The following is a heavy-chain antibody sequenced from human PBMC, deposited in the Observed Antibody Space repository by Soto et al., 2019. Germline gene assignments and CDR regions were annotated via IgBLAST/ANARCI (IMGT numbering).Heavy chain of an antibody. J-gene: IGHJ4*02. V-gene: IGHV3-64*01. Sequence: WGSLRLSCAASGFTFSGSAMHWVCQAPGKGLEYVSAISSNGGSTYYANSVKGRFTISRDNSKNTLYLQMGSLRAEDMAVYYCARGPGYYFDYWGQGTLVTVSS. CDR1: GFTFSGSA. CDR2: ISSNGGST. CDR3: ARGPGYYFDY.